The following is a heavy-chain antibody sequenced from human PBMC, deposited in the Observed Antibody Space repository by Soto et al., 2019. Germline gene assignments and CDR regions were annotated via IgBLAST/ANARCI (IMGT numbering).Heavy chain of an antibody. Sequence: QVQLVQSGAEVKKPGSSVKVSCKASGGTFSSDAISWVRQAPGQGLEWMGGIIPIFGTANYAQKFQGRVTITADKSTSTAYMALSSLRSEDTAVYYCARAQYSSGWYGYYYYGMDVWGQGTTVTVSS. J-gene: IGHJ6*02. CDR1: GGTFSSDA. CDR2: IIPIFGTA. CDR3: ARAQYSSGWYGYYYYGMDV. D-gene: IGHD6-19*01. V-gene: IGHV1-69*06.